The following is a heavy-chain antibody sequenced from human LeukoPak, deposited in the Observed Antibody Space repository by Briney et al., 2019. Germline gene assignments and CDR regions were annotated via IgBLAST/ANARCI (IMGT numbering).Heavy chain of an antibody. D-gene: IGHD3-3*01. CDR3: ARDYTIFGVVPEYYFDY. J-gene: IGHJ4*02. CDR1: VYTFTDYY. CDR2: INPNSGGT. V-gene: IGHV1-2*02. Sequence: ASVTVSCKASVYTFTDYYMHWVRQAPGQGLERMGWINPNSGGTNYAQKLQGRVTMTRDTSISTAYMELSRLRSDDTAVYYCARDYTIFGVVPEYYFDYWGQGTLVTVSS.